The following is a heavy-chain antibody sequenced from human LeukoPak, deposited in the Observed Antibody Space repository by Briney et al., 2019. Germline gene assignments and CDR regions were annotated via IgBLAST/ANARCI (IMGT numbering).Heavy chain of an antibody. J-gene: IGHJ6*02. CDR3: ARSNYYYGMDV. Sequence: SETLSLTRTVSGGSISSYYWSWIRQPPGKGLEWIGYIYYSGSTNYNPSLKSRVTISVDTSKNQFSLKLSSVTAADTAVYYCARSNYYYGMDVWGQGTTVTVSS. CDR1: GGSISSYY. CDR2: IYYSGST. V-gene: IGHV4-59*01.